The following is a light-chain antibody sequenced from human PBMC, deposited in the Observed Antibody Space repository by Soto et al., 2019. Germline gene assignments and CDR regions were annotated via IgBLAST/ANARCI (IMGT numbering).Light chain of an antibody. Sequence: TPSPSFRSASVGDRVNITCRASHGISNYLAWYQQKPGKAPKLLIYVASTLQSGVPSRFSGSGSGTEFTLTISSLQPEDFATYYCQQLNSYPRTFGGGTKVDIK. CDR3: QQLNSYPRT. J-gene: IGKJ4*01. CDR2: VAS. CDR1: HGISNY. V-gene: IGKV1-9*01.